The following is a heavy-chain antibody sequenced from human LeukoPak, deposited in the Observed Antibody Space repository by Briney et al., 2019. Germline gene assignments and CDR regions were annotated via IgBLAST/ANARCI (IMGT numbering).Heavy chain of an antibody. CDR3: AKIYDSSGHFDY. CDR2: ISAYNGNT. D-gene: IGHD3-22*01. V-gene: IGHV1-18*01. CDR1: GYTFTSYG. Sequence: ASVKVSCKASGYTFTSYGISWVRQAPGQGLEWMGWISAYNGNTNYAQKLQGRVTMTTDTSTSTACMELRSLRSDDTAVYYCAKIYDSSGHFDYWGQGTLVTVSS. J-gene: IGHJ4*02.